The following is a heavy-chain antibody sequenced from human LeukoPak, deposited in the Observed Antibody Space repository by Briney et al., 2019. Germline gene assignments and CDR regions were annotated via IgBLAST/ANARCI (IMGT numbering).Heavy chain of an antibody. J-gene: IGHJ4*02. CDR1: GFTFTNFA. D-gene: IGHD3-22*01. Sequence: GGSLRLSCAGSGFTFTNFAMTWVRQAPGKGLEWVAVISYDGSNKYYADSVKGRFTISRDNSKNTLYLQMNSLRAEDTAVYYCARDLGLGDSSGYGFFDYWGQGTLVTVSS. CDR3: ARDLGLGDSSGYGFFDY. V-gene: IGHV3-30-3*01. CDR2: ISYDGSNK.